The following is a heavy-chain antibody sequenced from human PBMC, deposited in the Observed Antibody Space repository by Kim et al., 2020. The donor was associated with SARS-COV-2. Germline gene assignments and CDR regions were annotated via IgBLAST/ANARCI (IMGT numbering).Heavy chain of an antibody. CDR1: GFTFSNSG. V-gene: IGHV3-30*02. J-gene: IGHJ6*03. D-gene: IGHD7-27*01. CDR2: IAYHGGID. Sequence: GGSLRLSCALSGFTFSNSGIHWVRQSPGGRLEWVAFIAYHGGIDYYADSVEGRFTISRDPSKNTLYLRVSSLRPEDTGVYYCAKEPGQPDGETHHYFYMEVWGPGTTVTVSS. CDR3: AKEPGQPDGETHHYFYMEV.